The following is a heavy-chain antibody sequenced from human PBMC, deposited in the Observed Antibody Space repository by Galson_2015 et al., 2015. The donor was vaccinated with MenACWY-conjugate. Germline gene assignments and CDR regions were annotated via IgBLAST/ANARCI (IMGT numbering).Heavy chain of an antibody. J-gene: IGHJ4*02. V-gene: IGHV2-70*04. CDR1: GFSLSSSAMR. CDR3: ARINSGFGEFLRHFDS. CDR2: IDWDDDK. Sequence: PALVKPTQTLTLTCTCSGFSLSSSAMRVSWIRQSPGKALEWLARIDWDDDKFYNTFLQARLTISKDTSRNQVVLTMTNMDPVDTATYYCARINSGFGEFLRHFDSWGQGILVTVSS. D-gene: IGHD3-10*01.